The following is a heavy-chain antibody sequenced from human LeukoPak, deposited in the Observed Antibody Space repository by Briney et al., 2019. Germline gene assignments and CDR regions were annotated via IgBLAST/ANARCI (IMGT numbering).Heavy chain of an antibody. CDR1: GDSISSGGYY. J-gene: IGHJ4*02. V-gene: IGHV4-31*03. CDR2: IYYSGST. Sequence: SKTLSLTCTVSGDSISSGGYYWSWIRQHPGKGLEWIGYIYYSGSTFYNPSLRSRVTISGDTSKNQFSLKLSSVTGADTAVYYCAEVGIQLWLFDSWGQGTLVTVSS. CDR3: AEVGIQLWLFDS. D-gene: IGHD5-18*01.